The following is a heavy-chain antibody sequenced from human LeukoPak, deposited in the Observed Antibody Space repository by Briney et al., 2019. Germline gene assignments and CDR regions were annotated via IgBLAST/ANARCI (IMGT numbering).Heavy chain of an antibody. CDR2: FDPEDGET. Sequence: ASVKVSCKVSGYTLTELSMRWVRQAPGKGLEWMGGFDPEDGETIYAQKFQGRVTMSEDTSTDTAYMELSSLRSEDTAVYYCATTIFGVPDDAFDIWGQGTMVTVSS. J-gene: IGHJ3*02. D-gene: IGHD3-3*01. V-gene: IGHV1-24*01. CDR3: ATTIFGVPDDAFDI. CDR1: GYTLTELS.